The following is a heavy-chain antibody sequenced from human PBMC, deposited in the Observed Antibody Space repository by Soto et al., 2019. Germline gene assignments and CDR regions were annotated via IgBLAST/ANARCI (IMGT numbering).Heavy chain of an antibody. V-gene: IGHV1-69*13. CDR1: GCTFSSYA. CDR2: IIPIFGTA. Sequence: SVKVSCKASGCTFSSYAISWVRQAPGQGLEWMGGIIPIFGTANYAQKFQGRVTITADESTSTAYMELSSLRSEDTAVYYCAIHVSGTVWFDPWGQGTLVTVSS. CDR3: AIHVSGTVWFDP. J-gene: IGHJ5*02. D-gene: IGHD6-19*01.